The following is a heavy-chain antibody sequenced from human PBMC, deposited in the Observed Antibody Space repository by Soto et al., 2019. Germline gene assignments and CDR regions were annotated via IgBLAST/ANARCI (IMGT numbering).Heavy chain of an antibody. J-gene: IGHJ4*02. CDR2: IYPGDSDT. V-gene: IGHV5-51*01. D-gene: IGHD6-6*01. CDR1: GYSFTSYW. Sequence: PGESLKISGKGSGYSFTSYWIGWVRQMPGKGLEWMGIIYPGDSDTRYSPSFQGQVTISADKSITTAYLQWSSLRASDTAIYYCARRTSHSSSSLHFDYWGQGTLVTVSS. CDR3: ARRTSHSSSSLHFDY.